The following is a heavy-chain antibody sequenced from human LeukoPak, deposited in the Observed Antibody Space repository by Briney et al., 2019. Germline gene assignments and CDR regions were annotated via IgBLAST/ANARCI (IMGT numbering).Heavy chain of an antibody. CDR3: ARVGFGELFPLDY. CDR1: GYSISSGYY. D-gene: IGHD3-10*01. Sequence: SETLSLTCTVSGYSISSGYYWGWIRQPPGQGLEWIGSIYHSGSTYYNPSLKSRVTISVDTSKNQFSLKLSSVTAADTAVYYCARVGFGELFPLDYWGQGTLVTVSS. V-gene: IGHV4-38-2*02. J-gene: IGHJ4*02. CDR2: IYHSGST.